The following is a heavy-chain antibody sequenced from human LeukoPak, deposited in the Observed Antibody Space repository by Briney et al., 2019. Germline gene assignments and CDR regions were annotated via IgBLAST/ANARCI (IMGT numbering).Heavy chain of an antibody. CDR1: GFTFDDCA. J-gene: IGHJ6*02. CDR2: ISWNSGSI. D-gene: IGHD2-8*01. Sequence: TGGSLRLSCAASGFTFDDCAMHWVRQAPGKGLEWVSGISWNSGSIGYADSVKGRFTISRDNAKNSLYLQMNSLRAEDTALYDCAKDGGGYCTNGVCLGGMDVWGQGTTVTVSS. V-gene: IGHV3-9*01. CDR3: AKDGGGYCTNGVCLGGMDV.